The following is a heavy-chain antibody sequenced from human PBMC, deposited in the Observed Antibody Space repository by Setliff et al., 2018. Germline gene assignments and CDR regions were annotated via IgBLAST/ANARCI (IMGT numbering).Heavy chain of an antibody. J-gene: IGHJ6*02. Sequence: SETLSLTCTVSGGSISSSSYYWGWIRQPPGKGLEWIGSIYYSGSTYYNPSLKSRVTISVDTSKNQFSLKLSSVTATDTAVYYCARVSQYSSGWYYYYYYGMDVWGQGTTVTVSS. D-gene: IGHD6-19*01. CDR1: GGSISSSSYY. CDR3: ARVSQYSSGWYYYYYYGMDV. CDR2: IYYSGST. V-gene: IGHV4-39*07.